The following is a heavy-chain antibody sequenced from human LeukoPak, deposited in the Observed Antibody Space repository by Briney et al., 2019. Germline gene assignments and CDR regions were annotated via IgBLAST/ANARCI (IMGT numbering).Heavy chain of an antibody. CDR3: TRDRGTYNWFDP. V-gene: IGHV3-73*01. Sequence: GGSLRLSCAASGFTFSGSAVHWVRQSSGKGLEWVGHIDKKDNLYATAYAESVKVRFTISRDDSKDTAFLHMDSLKTEDTALYYCTRDRGTYNWFDPWGQGTLVTVSS. D-gene: IGHD2-15*01. CDR1: GFTFSGSA. J-gene: IGHJ5*02. CDR2: IDKKDNLYAT.